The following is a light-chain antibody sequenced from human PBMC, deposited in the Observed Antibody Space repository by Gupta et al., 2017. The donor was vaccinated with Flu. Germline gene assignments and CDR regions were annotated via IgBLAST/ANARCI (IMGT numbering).Light chain of an antibody. CDR3: TSVTTSSTWV. V-gene: IGLV2-14*03. CDR1: SLDIGTYNY. CDR2: EVT. J-gene: IGLJ3*02. Sequence: QSGLTQPASVSGSPGQSITISCTGTSLDIGTYNYVSWYQQHPGKAPKLMIYEVTNRPSGVSDRFSGSKCGNTASLTISGLQGEDEAHYYCTSVTTSSTWVFGGGTKMTVL.